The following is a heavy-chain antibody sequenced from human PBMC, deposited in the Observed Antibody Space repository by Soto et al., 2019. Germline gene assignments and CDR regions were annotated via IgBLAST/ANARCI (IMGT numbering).Heavy chain of an antibody. Sequence: SETLSLTCTVSGASVTSNNYFWGWIRQPPGQGLEWIGNIFYTGIAYYSPSLRSRVTISVDTTQNKFSLKLTSVTAADTAVYYCARQGLGPYISGEFWGQGTLVTVSS. V-gene: IGHV4-39*01. J-gene: IGHJ4*02. D-gene: IGHD6-19*01. CDR2: IFYTGIA. CDR3: ARQGLGPYISGEF. CDR1: GASVTSNNYF.